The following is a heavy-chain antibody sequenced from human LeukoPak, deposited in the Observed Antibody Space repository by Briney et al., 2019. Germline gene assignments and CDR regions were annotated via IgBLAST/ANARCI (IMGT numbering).Heavy chain of an antibody. Sequence: GASVKVSCKASGYTFTSYYMHWVRQAPGQGLEWMGIINPSGGSTSYAQKFQGRVTMTRDTSTSTVYMELSSLRAEDTAVYYCVKVGSGRPFDYWGQGTLVTVSS. D-gene: IGHD6-19*01. CDR2: INPSGGST. CDR1: GYTFTSYY. J-gene: IGHJ4*02. CDR3: VKVGSGRPFDY. V-gene: IGHV1-46*01.